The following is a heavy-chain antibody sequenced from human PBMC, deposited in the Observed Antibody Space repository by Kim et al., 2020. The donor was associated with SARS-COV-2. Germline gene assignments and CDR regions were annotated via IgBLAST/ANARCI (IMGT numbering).Heavy chain of an antibody. CDR1: GYTFTSYG. J-gene: IGHJ1*01. Sequence: ASVKVSCKASGYTFTSYGISWVRQAPGQGLEWMGWISAYNGNTNYAQKLQGRVTMTTDTSTSTAYMELRSLRSDDTAVYYCASGDYYYDSSGYSKYFQHWGQGTLVTVSS. V-gene: IGHV1-18*04. D-gene: IGHD3-22*01. CDR2: ISAYNGNT. CDR3: ASGDYYYDSSGYSKYFQH.